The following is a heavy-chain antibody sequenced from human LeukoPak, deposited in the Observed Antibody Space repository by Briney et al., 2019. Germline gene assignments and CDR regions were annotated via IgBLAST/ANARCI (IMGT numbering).Heavy chain of an antibody. CDR1: GGSISSGGYY. CDR3: ARDWKVPV. CDR2: IYHSGST. Sequence: SSETLSLTCTVSGGSISSGGYYWSWIRQPPGKGLEWIGYIYHSGSTYYNPSLKSRVTISVDRSKNQFSLKLSSVTAADTAVYYCARDWKVPVWGQGTLVTVSS. V-gene: IGHV4-30-2*01. J-gene: IGHJ4*02. D-gene: IGHD2-2*01.